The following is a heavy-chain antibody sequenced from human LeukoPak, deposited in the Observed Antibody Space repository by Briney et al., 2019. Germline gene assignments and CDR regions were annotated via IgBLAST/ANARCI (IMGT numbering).Heavy chain of an antibody. V-gene: IGHV3-48*04. CDR3: ARGQEYLWLHKDY. J-gene: IGHJ4*02. CDR1: GFIFSSYS. D-gene: IGHD5-18*01. CDR2: ISSSSSTL. Sequence: PGGSLRLSCAVSGFIFSSYSLNWVRQAPGKGLEWVSYISSSSSTLFYADSVKGRFTISRDNAKNSLYLRMNSLRAEDTAVYYCARGQEYLWLHKDYWGQGTLVTVSS.